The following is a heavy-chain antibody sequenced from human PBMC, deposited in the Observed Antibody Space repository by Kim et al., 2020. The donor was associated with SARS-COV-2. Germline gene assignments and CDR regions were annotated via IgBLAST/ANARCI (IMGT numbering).Heavy chain of an antibody. V-gene: IGHV3-23*01. CDR3: AKDQGMIHQPYYFDY. J-gene: IGHJ4*02. Sequence: DSVKRRFTISRDNSKNTLYLQMNSLRAEDTAVYYCAKDQGMIHQPYYFDYWGQGTLVTVSS. D-gene: IGHD2-2*01.